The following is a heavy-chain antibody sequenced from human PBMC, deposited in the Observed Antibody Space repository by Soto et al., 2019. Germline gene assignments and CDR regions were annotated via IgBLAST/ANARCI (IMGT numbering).Heavy chain of an antibody. Sequence: SETLSLTCTVSGGSISSYYWSWIRQPPGKGLEWIGYIYYSGSTNYNPSLKSRVTISVDTSKNQFSLKLSSVTAADTAVYYCARDRSATAPFDYWGQGTLVTVSS. V-gene: IGHV4-59*01. J-gene: IGHJ4*02. CDR1: GGSISSYY. D-gene: IGHD2-21*02. CDR3: ARDRSATAPFDY. CDR2: IYYSGST.